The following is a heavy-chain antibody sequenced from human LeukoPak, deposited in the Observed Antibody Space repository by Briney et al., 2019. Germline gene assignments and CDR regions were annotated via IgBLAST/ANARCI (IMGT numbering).Heavy chain of an antibody. CDR2: ISGSGGST. Sequence: PGGSLRLSCAASGLSFSTYGMNWVRQAPGKGLEWVSVISGSGGSTYYADSVKGRFTISRDNSKNTLYLQMNSLTAEDTAVYYCAKDHAHYGSGLDGMDVWGQGTTVTVSS. CDR3: AKDHAHYGSGLDGMDV. CDR1: GLSFSTYG. J-gene: IGHJ6*02. V-gene: IGHV3-23*01. D-gene: IGHD3-10*01.